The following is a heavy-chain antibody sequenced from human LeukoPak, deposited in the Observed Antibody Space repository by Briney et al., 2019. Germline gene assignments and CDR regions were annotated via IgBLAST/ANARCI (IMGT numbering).Heavy chain of an antibody. CDR2: MNPNSGNT. CDR3: ARLRYFDWSTGYYYYYMDV. V-gene: IGHV1-8*03. CDR1: GYTFTSYD. D-gene: IGHD3-9*01. J-gene: IGHJ6*03. Sequence: GASVKVSCKASGYTFTSYDINWVRQATGQGLEWMGWMNPNSGNTGYAQKFQGRVTITADESTSTAYMELSSLRSEDTAVYYCARLRYFDWSTGYYYYYMDVWGKGTTVTISS.